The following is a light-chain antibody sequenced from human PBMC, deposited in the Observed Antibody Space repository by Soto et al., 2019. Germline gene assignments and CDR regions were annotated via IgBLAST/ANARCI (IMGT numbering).Light chain of an antibody. Sequence: QSALTQPRSVSGSPGQSVTITCTGTSSDVGGYNFVSWYQQHPDKVPKLMIYDVYIRPSGVPDRFSGSKSGITASLTISGLQAEDEADYFCCSYVGTDSSFVFGSGTKLTVL. CDR1: SSDVGGYNF. CDR3: CSYVGTDSSFV. V-gene: IGLV2-11*01. J-gene: IGLJ1*01. CDR2: DVY.